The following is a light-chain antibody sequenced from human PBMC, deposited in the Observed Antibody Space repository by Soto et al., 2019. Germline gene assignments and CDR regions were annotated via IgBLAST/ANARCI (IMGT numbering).Light chain of an antibody. J-gene: IGKJ1*01. V-gene: IGKV1-5*03. CDR3: QHYNSYSEA. Sequence: DIQMTTFPSTLAGSVGDRVTITCRASQTISSWLAWYQQKPGKAPKLLIYKASTLKSGVPSRFSGSGSGTEFTLTISSLQPDDFATYYCQHYNSYSEAFGQGTKVDIK. CDR2: KAS. CDR1: QTISSW.